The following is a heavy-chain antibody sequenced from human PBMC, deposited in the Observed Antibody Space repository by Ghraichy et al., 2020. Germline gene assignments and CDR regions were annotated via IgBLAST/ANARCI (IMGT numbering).Heavy chain of an antibody. CDR3: ARRGRGYSLYYYGLDV. V-gene: IGHV4-59*08. D-gene: IGHD5-18*01. CDR1: GGSIRSQF. CDR2: ISYSGNT. J-gene: IGHJ6*02. Sequence: SQTLSLTFTVSGGSIRSQFWTWVRQPPGKGLEWIGYISYSGNTNYSPSLGGRATISLDTSKNQFSLSLTSVNATDTAVYYCARRGRGYSLYYYGLDVWGPGTTVTVSS.